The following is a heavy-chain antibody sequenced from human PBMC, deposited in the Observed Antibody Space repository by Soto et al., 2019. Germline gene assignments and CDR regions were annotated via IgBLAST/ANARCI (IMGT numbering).Heavy chain of an antibody. CDR3: ARGAIVVVVAATDNWFDP. D-gene: IGHD2-15*01. V-gene: IGHV4-61*01. Sequence: SETLSLTCAVYGGSVSSGSYYWSWIRQPPGKGLEWIGYIYYSGSTNYNPSLKSRVTISVDTSKNQFSLKLSSVTAADTAVYYCARGAIVVVVAATDNWFDPWGQGTLVTVSS. CDR2: IYYSGST. CDR1: GGSVSSGSYY. J-gene: IGHJ5*02.